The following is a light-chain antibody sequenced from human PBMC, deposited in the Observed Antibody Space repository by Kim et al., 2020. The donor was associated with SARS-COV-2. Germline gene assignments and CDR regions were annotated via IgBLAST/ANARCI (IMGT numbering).Light chain of an antibody. CDR3: QQRKYWPPIT. Sequence: SPVERATLSCRASQTFNIYLAWCRQTPGQAPRLLIFGSSNRATGIPARFSGSGSGTDFTLTISSLEPEDFAMYYCQQRKYWPPITFGQGTRLEIK. J-gene: IGKJ5*01. CDR2: GSS. V-gene: IGKV3-11*01. CDR1: QTFNIY.